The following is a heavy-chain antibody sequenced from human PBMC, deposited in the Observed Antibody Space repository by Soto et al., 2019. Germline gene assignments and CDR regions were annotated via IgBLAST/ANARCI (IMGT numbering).Heavy chain of an antibody. V-gene: IGHV3-21*02. CDR3: ARDVYYYHSNAYWAY. J-gene: IGHJ4*02. CDR1: GFTFSSYS. Sequence: EVQLVESGGGLVKPGGSLRLSCAASGFTFSSYSMNWVRQAAGKGLEWVSSITGSSSYIYYADSVKGRFTISRDNTKNSLYLQMNSLRAEDTSVYYCARDVYYYHSNAYWAYWGQGTLVTVSS. CDR2: ITGSSSYI. D-gene: IGHD3-22*01.